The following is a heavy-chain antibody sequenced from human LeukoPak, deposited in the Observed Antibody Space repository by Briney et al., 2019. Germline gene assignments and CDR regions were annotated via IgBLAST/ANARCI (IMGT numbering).Heavy chain of an antibody. V-gene: IGHV4-39*07. D-gene: IGHD5-18*01. CDR1: GGSISSGYF. J-gene: IGHJ4*02. CDR3: ARDPHTAMVLY. Sequence: SETLSLTCTVSGGSISSGYFWGWIRQPPGKGLEWIGSIYYSGSTYYNPSLKSRVTISVDTSKNQFSLKLSSVTAADTAVYYCARDPHTAMVLYWGQGTLVTVSS. CDR2: IYYSGST.